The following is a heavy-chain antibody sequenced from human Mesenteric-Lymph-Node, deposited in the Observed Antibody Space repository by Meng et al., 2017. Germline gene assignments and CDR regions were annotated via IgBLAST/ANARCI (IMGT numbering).Heavy chain of an antibody. J-gene: IGHJ4*02. CDR3: ARGVMGDY. CDR1: GFSINSAYY. V-gene: IGHV4-38-2*02. CDR2: VYYSGTT. Sequence: GSLRLSCSVSGFSINSAYYWGWIRQPPGKGLEWLGRVYYSGTTTYNPSLKSRVDVSVDTSKSQFSLKLRSVTAADTAVYYCARGVMGDYWGQGTLVTVSS. D-gene: IGHD2-21*01.